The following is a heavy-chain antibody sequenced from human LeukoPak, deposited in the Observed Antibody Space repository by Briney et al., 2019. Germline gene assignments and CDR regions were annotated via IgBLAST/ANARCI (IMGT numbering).Heavy chain of an antibody. V-gene: IGHV4-34*01. CDR2: ISHSGII. J-gene: IGHJ4*02. CDR3: ARRDFYGSGRSFDS. Sequence: PSETLSLTCAVYGGSFSGYYWNWIRQTPGKGLEWVGEISHSGIINYIPSLMSRVSLSVDTSKNQFSLKLTSVTAADTAVYYCARRDFYGSGRSFDSWGQGTLVTVPS. CDR1: GGSFSGYY. D-gene: IGHD3-10*01.